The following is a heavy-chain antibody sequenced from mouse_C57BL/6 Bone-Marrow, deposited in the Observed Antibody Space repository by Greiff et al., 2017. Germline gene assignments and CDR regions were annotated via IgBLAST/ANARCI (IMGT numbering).Heavy chain of an antibody. V-gene: IGHV1-52*01. CDR2: IDPSDSET. CDR3: ARSDYSNYFNPHYAMDY. D-gene: IGHD2-5*01. Sequence: QVQLKQPGAELVRPGSSVKLSCKASGYTFTSYWMHWVKQRPIQGLEWIGNIDPSDSETHYNQKFKDKATLTVDKSSSTASMQLSSLTSEDSAVYYCARSDYSNYFNPHYAMDYWGQGTSVTVSS. J-gene: IGHJ4*01. CDR1: GYTFTSYW.